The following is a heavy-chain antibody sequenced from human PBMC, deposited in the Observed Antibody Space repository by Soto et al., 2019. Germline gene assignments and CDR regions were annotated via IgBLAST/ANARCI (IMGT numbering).Heavy chain of an antibody. Sequence: ASVKVSCKASGYTFTSYGISWVRQAPGQGLEWMGWISAYNGNTNYAQKLQGRVTMTTDTSTSTAYMELRSLRSDDTAVYYCARERRNLGYCSGGSCYSSNFDYWGQGTLVTVSS. V-gene: IGHV1-18*01. J-gene: IGHJ4*02. CDR3: ARERRNLGYCSGGSCYSSNFDY. CDR2: ISAYNGNT. CDR1: GYTFTSYG. D-gene: IGHD2-15*01.